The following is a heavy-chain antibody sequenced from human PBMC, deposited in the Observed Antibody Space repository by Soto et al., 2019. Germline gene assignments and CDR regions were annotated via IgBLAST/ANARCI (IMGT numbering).Heavy chain of an antibody. CDR1: GGSFSTYG. CDR3: ARDGVDVSRTTVRHGALDI. D-gene: IGHD4-17*01. V-gene: IGHV1-69*01. J-gene: IGHJ3*02. Sequence: QVQLVQSGAEVKKPGSSVKVSCKASGGSFSTYGISWVRQAPGQGLEWMGGFLPVFTTAKYAQKFQGRVSITADESTYTAYMELNSLRSEDTAVYFCARDGVDVSRTTVRHGALDIWGQGTVVTVSS. CDR2: FLPVFTTA.